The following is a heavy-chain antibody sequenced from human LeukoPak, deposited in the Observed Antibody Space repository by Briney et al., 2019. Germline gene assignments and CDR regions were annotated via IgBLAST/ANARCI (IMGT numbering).Heavy chain of an antibody. V-gene: IGHV4-59*01. CDR1: GGSISTYY. CDR3: ARGPEDYFDY. CDR2: MYYTGST. Sequence: PSETLSLTCTVSGGSISTYYWNWIRQPPGKGLEWIGYMYYTGSTDYNPALKGRVTMSVDTSKNQFSLKLSSVTAADTAVYYCARGPEDYFDYWGQGTLVTVSS. J-gene: IGHJ4*02.